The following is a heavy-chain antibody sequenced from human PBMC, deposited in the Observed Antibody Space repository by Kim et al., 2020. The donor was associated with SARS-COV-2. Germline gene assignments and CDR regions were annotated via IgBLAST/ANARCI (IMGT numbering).Heavy chain of an antibody. CDR3: ARGRAVFGVVPWDY. CDR1: GYTFTSYA. CDR2: INAGNGNT. Sequence: ASVKVSCKASGYTFTSYAMHWVRQAPGQRLEWMGWINAGNGNTKYSQKFQGRVTITRDTSASTAYMELSSLRSEDTAVYYCARGRAVFGVVPWDYWGQGTLVTVSS. D-gene: IGHD3-3*01. V-gene: IGHV1-3*01. J-gene: IGHJ4*02.